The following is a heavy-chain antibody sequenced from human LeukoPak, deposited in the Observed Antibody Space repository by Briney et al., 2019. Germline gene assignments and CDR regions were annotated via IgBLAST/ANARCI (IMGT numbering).Heavy chain of an antibody. D-gene: IGHD3-22*01. CDR1: GYTFTSYY. V-gene: IGHV1-46*01. J-gene: IGHJ4*02. Sequence: ASVKVSCKASGYTFTSYYMHWVRQAPGQGLEWMGIINPGGGSTSYAQKFQGRVTMTRDTSTSTVYMELSSLRSEDTAVYYCASSHPPQVKGRMYYYDSSGQNDFDYWGQGTLVTVSS. CDR3: ASSHPPQVKGRMYYYDSSGQNDFDY. CDR2: INPGGGST.